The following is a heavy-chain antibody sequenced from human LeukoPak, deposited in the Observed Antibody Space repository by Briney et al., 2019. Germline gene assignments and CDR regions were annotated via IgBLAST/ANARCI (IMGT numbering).Heavy chain of an antibody. CDR3: ARRYCSSTSCTMDV. D-gene: IGHD2-2*01. V-gene: IGHV3-48*03. CDR1: EFTFNSYD. CDR2: NSNGGSRT. J-gene: IGHJ6*04. Sequence: PGGSLRLSCAASEFTFNSYDMNWVRQAPGKGLEWVSYNSNGGSRTYYADSVKGRFTISRDNAKNSLYLQMNSLRAEDTAIYYCARRYCSSTSCTMDVWGKGTTVTVSS.